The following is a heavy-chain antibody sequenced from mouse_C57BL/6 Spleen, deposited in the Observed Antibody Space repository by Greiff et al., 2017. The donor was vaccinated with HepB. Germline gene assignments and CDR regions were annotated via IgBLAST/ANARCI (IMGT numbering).Heavy chain of an antibody. CDR2: INPNYGTT. CDR1: GYSFTDYN. Sequence: EVKLVESGPELVKPGASVKISCKASGYSFTDYNMNWVKQSNGKSLEWIGVINPNYGTTSYNQKFKGKATLTVDQSSSTAYMQLNSLTSEDSAVYYCARRREIYYDYDYAMDYWGQGTSVTVSS. CDR3: ARRREIYYDYDYAMDY. J-gene: IGHJ4*01. D-gene: IGHD2-4*01. V-gene: IGHV1-39*01.